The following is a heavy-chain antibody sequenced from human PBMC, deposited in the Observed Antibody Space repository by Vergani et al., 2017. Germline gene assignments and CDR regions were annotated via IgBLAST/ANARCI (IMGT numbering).Heavy chain of an antibody. CDR1: GYTFTSYY. CDR3: ARGNLWGFDY. CDR2: INPSGGST. D-gene: IGHD3-16*01. V-gene: IGHV1-46*01. J-gene: IGHJ4*02. Sequence: QVQLVQSGAEVKKPGASVKVSCKASGYTFTSYYMHWVRQAPGQGLGWMGIINPSGGSTSYAQTFQGRVTMTRDTSTSTVYLELSSLRSEDTAVYYCARGNLWGFDYWGQGTLVTVSS.